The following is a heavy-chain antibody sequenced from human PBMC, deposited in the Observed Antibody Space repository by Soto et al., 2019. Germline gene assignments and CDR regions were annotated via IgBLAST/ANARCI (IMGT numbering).Heavy chain of an antibody. J-gene: IGHJ4*02. CDR2: IYSGGST. V-gene: IGHV3-66*01. CDR1: GFTVSSNY. D-gene: IGHD5-12*01. Sequence: PGGSLRLSCAASGFTVSSNYMSWVRQAPGKGLEWVSVIYSGGSTYYADSVRGRFTISRDNSKNTLYLQMNSLRAEDTAVYYCARDPYSGYDLGYWGQGTLVTVSS. CDR3: ARDPYSGYDLGY.